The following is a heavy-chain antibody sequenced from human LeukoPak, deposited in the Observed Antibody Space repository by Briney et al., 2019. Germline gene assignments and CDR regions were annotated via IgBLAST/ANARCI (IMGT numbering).Heavy chain of an antibody. D-gene: IGHD3-10*01. V-gene: IGHV4-34*01. Sequence: SETLSLTCAVYGGSFSGYYWSWIRQPPGKGLEWTGEINHSGSTNYNPSLKSRVTISVDTSKNQFSLKLSSVTAADTAVYYCARLAAGYYGYDYWGQGTLVTVSS. CDR3: ARLAAGYYGYDY. CDR2: INHSGST. J-gene: IGHJ4*02. CDR1: GGSFSGYY.